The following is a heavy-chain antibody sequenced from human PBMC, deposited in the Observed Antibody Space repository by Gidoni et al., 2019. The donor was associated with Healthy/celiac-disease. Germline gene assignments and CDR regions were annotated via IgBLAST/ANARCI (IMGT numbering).Heavy chain of an antibody. D-gene: IGHD2-15*01. V-gene: IGHV4-39*07. J-gene: IGHJ4*02. CDR1: GASISSSSYY. CDR3: ARVGSWYSGGPCFDY. CDR2: IYYSGST. Sequence: QLQLQESGPGLVKPSETLSLTCTVSGASISSSSYYWGWIRQPPGKGLEWIGSIYYSGSTYYNPSLKSRVTISVDTSKNQFSLKLSSGTAADTAVDYCARVGSWYSGGPCFDYWGQGTLVTVSS.